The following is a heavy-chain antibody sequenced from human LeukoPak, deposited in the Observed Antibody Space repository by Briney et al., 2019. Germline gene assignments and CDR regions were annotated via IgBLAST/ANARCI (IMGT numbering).Heavy chain of an antibody. J-gene: IGHJ5*02. Sequence: ASVKVSCKASGYTFTSYGISWVRQAPGQGLEWMGWISAYNGNTNYAQKLQGRVTMTTDTSTSTAYMELRSLRSDDTAVYYCARLNWNRGKNWFDPWGQGTLVTVSS. CDR2: ISAYNGNT. V-gene: IGHV1-18*01. CDR3: ARLNWNRGKNWFDP. D-gene: IGHD1-1*01. CDR1: GYTFTSYG.